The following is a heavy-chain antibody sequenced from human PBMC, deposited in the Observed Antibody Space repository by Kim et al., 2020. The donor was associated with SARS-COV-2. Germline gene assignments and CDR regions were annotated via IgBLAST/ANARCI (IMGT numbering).Heavy chain of an antibody. J-gene: IGHJ4*02. CDR1: GGSFSGYY. V-gene: IGHV4-34*01. CDR3: ARGRVLLWFGDTIPFDY. D-gene: IGHD3-10*01. CDR2: INHSGST. Sequence: SETLSLTCAVYGGSFSGYYWSWIRQPPGKGLEWIGEINHSGSTNYNPSLKSRVTISVDTSKNQFSLKLSSVTAADTAVYYCARGRVLLWFGDTIPFDYWGQGTLVTVSS.